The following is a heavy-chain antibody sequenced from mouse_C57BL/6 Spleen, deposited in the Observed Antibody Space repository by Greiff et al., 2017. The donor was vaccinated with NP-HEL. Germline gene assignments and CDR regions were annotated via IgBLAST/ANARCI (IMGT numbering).Heavy chain of an antibody. V-gene: IGHV5-12*01. J-gene: IGHJ4*01. CDR2: ISNGGGST. Sequence: DVMLVESGGGLVQPGGSLKLSCAASGFTFRDYYMYWVRQTPEKRLEWVAYISNGGGSTYYPDTVKGRFTISRDNAKNTLYLQMSRLKSEDTAMYYCARQGYYGSRDYAMDYWGQGTSVTVSS. D-gene: IGHD1-1*01. CDR1: GFTFRDYY. CDR3: ARQGYYGSRDYAMDY.